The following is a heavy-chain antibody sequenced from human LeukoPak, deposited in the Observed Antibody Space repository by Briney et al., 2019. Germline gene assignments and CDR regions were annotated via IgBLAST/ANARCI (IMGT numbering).Heavy chain of an antibody. J-gene: IGHJ4*02. V-gene: IGHV3-66*01. Sequence: GGSLRLPCAASGFTVSYNYMSWVRQAPGKGLEWVSIIYSSGNTYYADSVKGRFTISRDNSKSMLYLQMNSLRAEDTAVYYCARGTAWGHQDHWGQGTLVTVSS. D-gene: IGHD7-27*01. CDR3: ARGTAWGHQDH. CDR1: GFTVSYNY. CDR2: IYSSGNT.